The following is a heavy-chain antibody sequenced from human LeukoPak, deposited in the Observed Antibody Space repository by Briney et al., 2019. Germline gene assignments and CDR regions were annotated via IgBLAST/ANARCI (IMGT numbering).Heavy chain of an antibody. D-gene: IGHD6-13*01. V-gene: IGHV4-59*01. CDR3: ARGVYIAAAQYSY. CDR2: IYYSGTT. J-gene: IGHJ4*02. Sequence: PSETLSLTCTVSGGSISSYYWNWIRRPPGKGLEWIGYIYYSGTTNYNPSLKSRVTISVDTSKNQFSLKLSSVTAADTAVYYCARGVYIAAAQYSYWGQGTLVTVSS. CDR1: GGSISSYY.